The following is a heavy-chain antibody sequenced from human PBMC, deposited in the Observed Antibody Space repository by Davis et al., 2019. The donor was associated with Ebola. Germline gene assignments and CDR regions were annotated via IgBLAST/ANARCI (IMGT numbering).Heavy chain of an antibody. V-gene: IGHV4-59*12. CDR3: ARWDYDFWSGYYTPNWFDP. Sequence: MPSETLSLTCTVSGGSISSYYWSWIRQPPGKGLEWIGYIYYSGSTNYNPSLKRRVTIPVATSKNQFSLKLSSGTAADTAVYYCARWDYDFWSGYYTPNWFDPWGQGTLVTVSS. D-gene: IGHD3-3*01. CDR2: IYYSGST. J-gene: IGHJ5*02. CDR1: GGSISSYY.